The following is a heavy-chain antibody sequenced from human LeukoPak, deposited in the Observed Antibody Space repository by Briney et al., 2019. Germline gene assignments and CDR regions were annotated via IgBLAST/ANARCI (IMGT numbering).Heavy chain of an antibody. D-gene: IGHD6-19*01. CDR3: ARSGSGWFDY. CDR1: GFTVSTNF. Sequence: GGSLRLSCAASGFTVSTNFMSWVRQAPGKGLEWVSVIYADDNTYYADSVKGRFTISRDNSRNTVHLQMNSLRAEDTALYYCARSGSGWFDYWGQGTLVTVSS. J-gene: IGHJ4*02. CDR2: IYADDNT. V-gene: IGHV3-53*01.